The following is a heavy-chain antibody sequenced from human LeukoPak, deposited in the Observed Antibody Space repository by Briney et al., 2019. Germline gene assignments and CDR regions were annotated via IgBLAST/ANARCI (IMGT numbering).Heavy chain of an antibody. CDR3: ARGGYCSNVVCYTSRSLDY. D-gene: IGHD2-8*01. CDR1: GITFSDYY. J-gene: IGHJ4*02. V-gene: IGHV3-11*01. Sequence: GGSLRLPCVASGITFSDYYMNWIRQAPGKGLEWVSYISGSGSTKYYADSVKGRFTISRDNAKNSLYLQMNSLRAEDTAVYYCARGGYCSNVVCYTSRSLDYWGQGTLVTVSS. CDR2: ISGSGSTK.